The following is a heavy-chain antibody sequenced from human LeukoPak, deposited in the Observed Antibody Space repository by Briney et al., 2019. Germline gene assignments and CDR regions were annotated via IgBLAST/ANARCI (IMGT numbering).Heavy chain of an antibody. J-gene: IGHJ4*02. V-gene: IGHV1/OR15-1*01. CDR3: ARVPHYASGTYYKRFPLYFDY. CDR1: GYIFTDYY. Sequence: ASVKVSCKASGYIFTDYYMHWVRQAPGQELGWMGRINPNSGGTNYAQKFQGRVTMTRDTSISTAYTELSSLRAEDTAVYYCARVPHYASGTYYKRFPLYFDYWGQGTLVTVSS. D-gene: IGHD3-10*01. CDR2: INPNSGGT.